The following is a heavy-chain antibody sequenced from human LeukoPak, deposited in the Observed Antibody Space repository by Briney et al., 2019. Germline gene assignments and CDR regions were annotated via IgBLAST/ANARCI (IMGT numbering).Heavy chain of an antibody. CDR3: ARVVGSSGWYWFWFDP. CDR1: GFTFSSYG. Sequence: GGSLRLSCAASGFTFSSYGMHWVRQAPGKGLEWVAVIWYGGSNKYYADSVKGRFTISRDNSKNTLYLQMNSLRAEDTAVYYCARVVGSSGWYWFWFDPWGQGTLVTVSS. V-gene: IGHV3-33*01. D-gene: IGHD6-19*01. J-gene: IGHJ5*02. CDR2: IWYGGSNK.